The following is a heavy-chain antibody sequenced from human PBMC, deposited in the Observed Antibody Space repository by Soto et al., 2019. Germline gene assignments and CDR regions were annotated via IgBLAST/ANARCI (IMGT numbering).Heavy chain of an antibody. CDR3: ARHLRSYDFFQYYYGIDV. J-gene: IGHJ6*02. D-gene: IGHD3-16*01. V-gene: IGHV5-51*01. CDR1: GYNYNLHW. CDR2: IYPGDSDT. Sequence: GESLKISCRGSGYNYNLHWISWVRQKPGRGLEWMGIIYPGDSDTRYNPSFQGQVTISVDKSINTAYLQWDSLEASDTATYYCARHLRSYDFFQYYYGIDVWGQGSTVTVSS.